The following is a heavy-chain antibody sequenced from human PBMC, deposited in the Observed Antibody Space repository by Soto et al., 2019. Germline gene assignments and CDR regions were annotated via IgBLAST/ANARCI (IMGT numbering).Heavy chain of an antibody. CDR2: IYYSGSA. CDR3: AAAVPAEYVFPYYYMDV. V-gene: IGHV4-59*01. Sequence: QVQLQEPGPGLVKPSETLSLTCTVSGASISSYLWSWIRQTPGKGLEWIGYIYYSGSANYNPSLKSRVTFSVDTSKNQVSLKLSSVTAADTGVYYCAAAVPAEYVFPYYYMDVWGKGTTVTVSS. CDR1: GASISSYL. J-gene: IGHJ6*03. D-gene: IGHD3-16*01.